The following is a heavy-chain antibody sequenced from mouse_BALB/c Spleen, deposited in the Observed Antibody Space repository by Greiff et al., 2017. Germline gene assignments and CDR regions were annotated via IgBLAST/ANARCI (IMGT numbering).Heavy chain of an antibody. CDR2: ISYSGST. D-gene: IGHD3-1*01. J-gene: IGHJ4*01. CDR3: ARYSSGYSYYYAMDY. CDR1: GDSITSGY. V-gene: IGHV3-8*02. Sequence: EVQLQQSGPSLVKPSQTLSLTCSVTGDSITSGYWNWIRKFPGNKLEYMGYISYSGSTYYNPSLKSRISITRDTSKNQYYLQLNSVTTEDTATYYCARYSSGYSYYYAMDYWGQGTSVTVSS.